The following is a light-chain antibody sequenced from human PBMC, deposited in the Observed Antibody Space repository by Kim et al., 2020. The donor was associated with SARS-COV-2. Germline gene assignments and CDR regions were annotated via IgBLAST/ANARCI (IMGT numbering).Light chain of an antibody. CDR3: NSRDSSGNHLVV. CDR1: SLRSYY. Sequence: SSELTQDPAVSVALGQTVRITCQGDSLRSYYASWYQQKPGQAPVLVIYGKNNRPSGIPDRFSGSSSGNTASLTINGAQAEDEADYYCNSRDSSGNHLVVFGGGTKL. V-gene: IGLV3-19*01. J-gene: IGLJ2*01. CDR2: GKN.